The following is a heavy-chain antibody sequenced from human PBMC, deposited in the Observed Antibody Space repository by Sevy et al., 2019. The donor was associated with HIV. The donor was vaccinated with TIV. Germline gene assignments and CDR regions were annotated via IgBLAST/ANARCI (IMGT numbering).Heavy chain of an antibody. J-gene: IGHJ3*02. CDR1: GFTVNTYA. V-gene: IGHV3-23*01. CDR2: INNSGGST. D-gene: IGHD6-25*01. CDR3: AKSMGGFDAFDI. Sequence: GGSLRLSCAVSGFTVNTYAMSWVRQAPGKGLEWVAVINNSGGSTDYADSVRGRFTISRDNSKNTLYLQLNSLRAEDTAVYYCAKSMGGFDAFDIWGQGTMVTVSS.